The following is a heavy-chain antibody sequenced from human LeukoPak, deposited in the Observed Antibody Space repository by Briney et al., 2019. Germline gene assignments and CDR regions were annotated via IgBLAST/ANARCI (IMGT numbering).Heavy chain of an antibody. CDR1: GFTFGEYA. Sequence: GGSLRLSCTASGFTFGEYAMSWVRQAPGKGLEWVGFIRSKAYGGTTEYAASVKGRFTISRDDSKSIAYLQMNSLKTEDTAVYYCTRAEGYCSSTSCYLFSYYFDYWGQGILVTVSS. D-gene: IGHD2-2*01. CDR3: TRAEGYCSSTSCYLFSYYFDY. CDR2: IRSKAYGGTT. V-gene: IGHV3-49*04. J-gene: IGHJ4*02.